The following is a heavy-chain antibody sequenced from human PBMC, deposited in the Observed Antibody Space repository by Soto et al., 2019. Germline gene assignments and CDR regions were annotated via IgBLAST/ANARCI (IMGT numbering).Heavy chain of an antibody. J-gene: IGHJ4*02. CDR3: ARTYYYDSSGYSYFDY. CDR2: TYHSGST. D-gene: IGHD3-22*01. CDR1: GGSISSGGYS. Sequence: SETLSLTCAVSGGSISSGGYSWSWIRQPPGKGLEWIGYTYHSGSTYYNPSLKSRVTISVDRSKNQFSLKLSSVTAADTAVYYCARTYYYDSSGYSYFDYWGQGTLVTVSS. V-gene: IGHV4-30-2*01.